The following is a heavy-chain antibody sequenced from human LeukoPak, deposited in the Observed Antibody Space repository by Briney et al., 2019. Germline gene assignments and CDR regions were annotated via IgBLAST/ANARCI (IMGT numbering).Heavy chain of an antibody. Sequence: SETLSLTCAVYGGSFSGYYWSWIRQPPGKGLEWIGEINHSGSTNYNPSLKSRVTISVDTSKNQFSLKLSSVTAADTAVYYCARGRRGWFGVDYWGQGTLVTVSS. V-gene: IGHV4-34*01. CDR3: ARGRRGWFGVDY. CDR2: INHSGST. D-gene: IGHD3-10*01. J-gene: IGHJ4*02. CDR1: GGSFSGYY.